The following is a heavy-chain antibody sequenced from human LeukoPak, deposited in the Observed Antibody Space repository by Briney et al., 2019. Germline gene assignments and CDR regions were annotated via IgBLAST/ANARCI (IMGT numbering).Heavy chain of an antibody. CDR3: AKDRVTMVRGITSFDP. CDR2: IGGSDGKT. Sequence: GGSLRLSCAASGFTFRSYAMSWVRQAPGNGLEWVSAIGGSDGKTYYADSVKGRFTISRDNSKNTLYLQMNSLRVEDTAVYYCAKDRVTMVRGITSFDPWGQGTLVTVSS. V-gene: IGHV3-23*01. J-gene: IGHJ5*02. D-gene: IGHD3-10*01. CDR1: GFTFRSYA.